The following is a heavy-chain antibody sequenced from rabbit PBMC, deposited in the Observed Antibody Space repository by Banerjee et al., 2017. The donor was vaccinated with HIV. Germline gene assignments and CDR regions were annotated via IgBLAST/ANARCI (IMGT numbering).Heavy chain of an antibody. V-gene: IGHV1S45*01. Sequence: QEQLVESGGGLVQPEGSLTLTCTASGFDFNSNAMCWVRQAPGKGLEWIACIATGSSGSTYYASWAKGRFTISKTSSTTVTLQMTSLTAADTATYFCARAYGGYIPYGLSLWGQGTLVTVS. D-gene: IGHD2-1*01. CDR3: ARAYGGYIPYGLSL. CDR2: IATGSSGST. CDR1: GFDFNSNA. J-gene: IGHJ4*01.